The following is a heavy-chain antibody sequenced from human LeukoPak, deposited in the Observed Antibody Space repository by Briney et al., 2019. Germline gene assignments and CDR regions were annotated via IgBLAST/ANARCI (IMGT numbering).Heavy chain of an antibody. D-gene: IGHD5-18*01. CDR1: GFTFSSYE. V-gene: IGHV3-23*01. Sequence: GGSLRLSCAASGFTFSSYEMNWVRQAPGKGLEWVSAISGSGGSTYYADSVKGRFTISRDNSKNTLYLQMNSLRAEDTAVYYCAGRTAAQDYYMDVWGEGTTVTISS. J-gene: IGHJ6*03. CDR3: AGRTAAQDYYMDV. CDR2: ISGSGGST.